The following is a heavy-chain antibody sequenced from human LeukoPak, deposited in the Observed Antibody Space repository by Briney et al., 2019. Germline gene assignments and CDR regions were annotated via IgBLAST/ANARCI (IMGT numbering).Heavy chain of an antibody. CDR3: ARGTCSPDY. CDR2: ISSSSSTI. J-gene: IGHJ4*02. Sequence: GGSLRLSCAASGFTFSSYSMNWVRQAPGKGLEWVSYISSSSSTIYYADSVKGRFTISRDNAKNSVYLQMNSLRAEDTAVYYCARGTCSPDYWGQGTLVTVSS. CDR1: GFTFSSYS. V-gene: IGHV3-48*01. D-gene: IGHD1-7*01.